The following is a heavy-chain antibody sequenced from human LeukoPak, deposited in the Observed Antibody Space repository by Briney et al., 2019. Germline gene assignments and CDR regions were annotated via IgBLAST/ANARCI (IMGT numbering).Heavy chain of an antibody. V-gene: IGHV3-30*04. CDR1: RFTFRSYA. CDR3: ARDYYSGGSCYPGGLRLPDY. Sequence: PGRSLRLSCAASRFTFRSYAMHWVRQAPGKGLDWVAVISYDGSNKYYADSVKGRFTISRDNSKNTLYLQMNSLRAEDTAVYYCARDYYSGGSCYPGGLRLPDYWGQGTLVTVSS. CDR2: ISYDGSNK. J-gene: IGHJ4*02. D-gene: IGHD2-15*01.